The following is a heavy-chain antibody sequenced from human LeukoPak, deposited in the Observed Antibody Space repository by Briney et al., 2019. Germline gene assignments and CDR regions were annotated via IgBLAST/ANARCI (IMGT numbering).Heavy chain of an antibody. CDR2: ISGSGDST. J-gene: IGHJ4*02. CDR3: AKSLGGYNVYDSRFDY. CDR1: GFTFSIFA. Sequence: GGFLRLSCAASGFTFSIFAMSWVRQAPGKGLEWVSAISGSGDSTYYADSVKGRFTISRDNSKNTLVLQMNSLRAEDTAVYYCAKSLGGYNVYDSRFDYWGQGTLVTVSS. V-gene: IGHV3-23*01. D-gene: IGHD5/OR15-5a*01.